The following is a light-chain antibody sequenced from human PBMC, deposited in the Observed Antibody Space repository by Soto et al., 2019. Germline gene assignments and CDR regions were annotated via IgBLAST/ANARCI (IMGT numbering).Light chain of an antibody. J-gene: IGLJ1*01. V-gene: IGLV2-11*01. Sequence: QCALTQARSLSGSAGQSVTISCTGTSSDVGGYNYVSWYQQYPGTAPKLMIYDVSLRPSGVPDRFSGSKSGNTASLTISGLQAEDEADYYCCSYAGTYNFYVFGSGTRSPS. CDR3: CSYAGTYNFYV. CDR2: DVS. CDR1: SSDVGGYNY.